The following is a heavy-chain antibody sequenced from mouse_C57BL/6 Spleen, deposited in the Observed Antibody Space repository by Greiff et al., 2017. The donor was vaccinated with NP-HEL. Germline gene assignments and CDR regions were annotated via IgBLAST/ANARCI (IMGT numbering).Heavy chain of an antibody. CDR1: GFTFSSYA. CDR3: ARESVVATGAMDY. Sequence: EVMLVESGGGLVKPGGSLKLSCAASGFTFSSYAMSWVRQTPEKRLEWVATISDGGSYTYYPDNVKGRFTISRDNAKNNLYLQMSHLKSEDTAMYYCARESVVATGAMDYWGQRTSVTVSS. V-gene: IGHV5-4*01. CDR2: ISDGGSYT. D-gene: IGHD1-1*01. J-gene: IGHJ4*01.